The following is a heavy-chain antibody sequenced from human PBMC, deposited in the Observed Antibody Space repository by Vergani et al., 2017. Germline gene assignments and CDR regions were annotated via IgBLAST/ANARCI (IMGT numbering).Heavy chain of an antibody. D-gene: IGHD6-25*01. Sequence: QVQLVQSGAEVKKPGSSLILSCKASGGSFKNYAFSWVRQAPGQGLEWLGGIIPTFGTATYAQRFQGRVTITADESTSTAYMDLTSLRLEDTAVYYCARDLIENDTYGRSGYWGPGTLVTVSS. CDR2: IIPTFGTA. V-gene: IGHV1-69*01. J-gene: IGHJ1*01. CDR1: GGSFKNYA. CDR3: ARDLIENDTYGRSGY.